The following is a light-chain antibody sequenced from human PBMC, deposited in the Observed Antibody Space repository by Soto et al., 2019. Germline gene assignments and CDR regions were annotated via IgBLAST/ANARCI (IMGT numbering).Light chain of an antibody. J-gene: IGKJ4*01. CDR2: LGS. Sequence: DIVMTQSPLSLPVTPGEPASISCRSSQSLQHSDGYNYLDWYVQKPGQSPQLLIYLGSNRASGVPDRFSGSGSGTDFTLKISRVEAEDVGVYYCMQALQTPPGFGGGTKVEIK. V-gene: IGKV2-28*01. CDR1: QSLQHSDGYNY. CDR3: MQALQTPPG.